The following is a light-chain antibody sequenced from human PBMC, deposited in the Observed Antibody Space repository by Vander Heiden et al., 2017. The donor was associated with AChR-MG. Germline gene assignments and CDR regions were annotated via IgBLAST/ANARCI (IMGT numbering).Light chain of an antibody. CDR2: RNN. V-gene: IGLV1-47*01. CDR3: AAWDDSLSGPV. CDR1: SSNIGSNY. J-gene: IGLJ3*02. Sequence: QSVLTQPPSASGTPGQRVTIPCSGSSSNIGSNYVYWYQQLTGTAPKLLIYRNNQRPSGVPDRFSGPKSGTSASLAISGLRSEDEADYYCAAWDDSLSGPVFGGGTKLTVL.